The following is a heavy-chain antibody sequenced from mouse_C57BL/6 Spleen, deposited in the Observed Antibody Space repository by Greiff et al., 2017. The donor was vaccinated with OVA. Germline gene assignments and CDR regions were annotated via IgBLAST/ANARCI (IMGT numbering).Heavy chain of an antibody. J-gene: IGHJ3*01. CDR1: GYAFSSSW. D-gene: IGHD2-1*01. Sequence: QVQLQQSGPELVKPGASVKISCKASGYAFSSSWMNWVKQRPGKGLEWIGRIYPGDGDTNYNGKFKGKATLTADKSSSTAYMQLSSLTSEDSAVYFCAREGDGNPWFAYWGQGTLVTVSA. CDR2: IYPGDGDT. V-gene: IGHV1-82*01. CDR3: AREGDGNPWFAY.